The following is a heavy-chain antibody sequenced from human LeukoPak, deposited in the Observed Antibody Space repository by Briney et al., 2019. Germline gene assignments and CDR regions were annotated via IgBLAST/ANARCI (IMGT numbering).Heavy chain of an antibody. Sequence: PSETLSLTCSVSGDPISNYYWSWIRQSAGKGLEWIGRIYSSGSTDYNPSLKSRVTMSVDTSKNQFSLKLSSVTAADTAVYYCARLSTVTTSFDYWGQGTLVTVSS. J-gene: IGHJ4*02. CDR3: ARLSTVTTSFDY. CDR2: IYSSGST. D-gene: IGHD4-17*01. V-gene: IGHV4-4*07. CDR1: GDPISNYY.